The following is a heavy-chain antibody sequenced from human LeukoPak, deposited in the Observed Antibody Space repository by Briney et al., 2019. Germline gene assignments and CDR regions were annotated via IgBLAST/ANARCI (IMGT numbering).Heavy chain of an antibody. CDR2: ISYDGSNK. Sequence: GRSLRLSCAASGFTFSSYGIHWVRQAPGKGLEWVAVISYDGSNKYYADSVKGRFTISRDNSKNTLYLQMDSLRDEDTAVYYCARGVTTAEYWGQGTLVTVSS. D-gene: IGHD4-11*01. CDR1: GFTFSSYG. J-gene: IGHJ4*02. CDR3: ARGVTTAEY. V-gene: IGHV3-30*03.